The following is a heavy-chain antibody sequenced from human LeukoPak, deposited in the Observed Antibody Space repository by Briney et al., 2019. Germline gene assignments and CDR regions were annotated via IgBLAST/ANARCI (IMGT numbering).Heavy chain of an antibody. V-gene: IGHV4-30-4*08. J-gene: IGHJ3*02. CDR3: ARDGHTDAFDI. CDR1: GGSINSGDYY. CDR2: IYYSGST. Sequence: SETLSLTCTVSGGSINSGDYYWSWIRQPPGKGLGWIGYIYYSGSTYYNPSLKSRVTISVDTSKNQFSLKLSSVTAADTAVYYCARDGHTDAFDIWGQGTMVTVSS.